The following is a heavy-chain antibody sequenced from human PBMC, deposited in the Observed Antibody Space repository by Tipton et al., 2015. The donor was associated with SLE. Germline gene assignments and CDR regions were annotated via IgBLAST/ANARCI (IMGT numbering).Heavy chain of an antibody. V-gene: IGHV4-31*03. Sequence: TLSLTCNVSGGSISSGNYYWTWIRQHPGKGLEWSGYIYDNETTYYNPTLKSRVTMSIDRSKNHFSLRLRSVSAADPAIYYCAREVKSGRYDWFDPWGQGTLVTVSS. CDR3: AREVKSGRYDWFDP. CDR2: IYDNETT. J-gene: IGHJ5*02. CDR1: GGSISSGNYY. D-gene: IGHD1-26*01.